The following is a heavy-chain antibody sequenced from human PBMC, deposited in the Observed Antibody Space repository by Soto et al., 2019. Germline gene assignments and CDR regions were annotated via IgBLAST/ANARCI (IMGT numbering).Heavy chain of an antibody. CDR2: IYYSGTT. CDR3: ARHRGYYDILTGYYTELNFDY. V-gene: IGHV4-39*01. CDR1: GGSISSSSYY. D-gene: IGHD3-9*01. Sequence: SETLSLTCTASGGSISSSSYYWGWIRQPPGKGLEWIGSIYYSGTTYYNPSLKSRVTISVDTSKNQFSLKPSSVTAADTAVYYCARHRGYYDILTGYYTELNFDYWGQGTLVTVSS. J-gene: IGHJ4*02.